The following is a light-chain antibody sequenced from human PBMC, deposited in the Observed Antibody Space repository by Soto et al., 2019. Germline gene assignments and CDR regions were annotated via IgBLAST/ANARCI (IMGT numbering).Light chain of an antibody. CDR3: QQYYSTPLT. CDR1: QSILYISNNRNY. V-gene: IGKV4-1*01. Sequence: DIVMTQSPDSLAVSLGERATINYKSSQSILYISNNRNYLAWYQQKPGQPPKMLIYWASTRESGVPDRFSGSGSGTDFTLTISSLQAEDVAVYYCQQYYSTPLTFGQGTKLEIK. CDR2: WAS. J-gene: IGKJ2*01.